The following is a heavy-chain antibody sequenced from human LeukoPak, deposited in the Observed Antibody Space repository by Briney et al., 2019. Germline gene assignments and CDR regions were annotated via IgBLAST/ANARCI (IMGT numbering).Heavy chain of an antibody. D-gene: IGHD4-17*01. CDR1: GGSISSSSYY. J-gene: IGHJ1*01. CDR2: IYYSGST. Sequence: SETLSLTCTVSGGSISSSSYYWGWIRQPPGKGLEWIGSIYYSGSTYYNPSHQSRVTIALDTSQNQSSLKLSSVTAADTAVYYCARYDHGDYDPPGGCSQHWGQGTLVTVSS. CDR3: ARYDHGDYDPPGGCSQH. V-gene: IGHV4-39*01.